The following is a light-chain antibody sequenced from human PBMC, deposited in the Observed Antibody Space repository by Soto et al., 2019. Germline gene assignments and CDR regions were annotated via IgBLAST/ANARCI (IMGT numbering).Light chain of an antibody. CDR1: QSLGGN. CDR3: QQYSNWPPWT. Sequence: EIVMTQSPATLAVSPGDTVTLSCRASQSLGGNLAWYQQKPGQAPRLFIFRASSRATGVPARFSASGSRTEFTLTISELQSEDFAVYYCQQYSNWPPWTFGPGTKVEIK. J-gene: IGKJ1*01. V-gene: IGKV3-15*01. CDR2: RAS.